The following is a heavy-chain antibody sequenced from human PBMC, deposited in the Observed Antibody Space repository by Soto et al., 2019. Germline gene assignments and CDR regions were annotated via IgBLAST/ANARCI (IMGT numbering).Heavy chain of an antibody. J-gene: IGHJ3*02. Sequence: GGSLRLSCAASGFTFSSYAMHWVRQAPGKGLDWVAVISYDGSNKYYADSVKGRFTISRDNSKNTLYLQMNSLRAEDTAVYYCARGLPIVVVTANTQGAFDIWGQGTMVTVSS. CDR2: ISYDGSNK. CDR3: ARGLPIVVVTANTQGAFDI. CDR1: GFTFSSYA. D-gene: IGHD2-21*02. V-gene: IGHV3-30-3*01.